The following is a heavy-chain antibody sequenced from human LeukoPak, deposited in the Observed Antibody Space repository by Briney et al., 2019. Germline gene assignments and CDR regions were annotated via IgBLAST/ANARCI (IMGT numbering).Heavy chain of an antibody. CDR1: GFTFSIYW. D-gene: IGHD1-14*01. CDR2: INSDGSST. J-gene: IGHJ4*02. V-gene: IGHV3-74*01. Sequence: GGSLRLSCAASGFTFSIYWMHWVRQAPGKGLVWVSRINSDGSSTDYADSVKGRFTISRDNAKNTLYLQMNSLRAEDTAIYYCGRVVTTSEDWGQGILVTVST. CDR3: GRVVTTSED.